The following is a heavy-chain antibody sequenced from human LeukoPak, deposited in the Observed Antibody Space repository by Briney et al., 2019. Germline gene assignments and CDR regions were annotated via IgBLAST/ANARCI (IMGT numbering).Heavy chain of an antibody. Sequence: PGGSLRLSCAASGFPLRDYYMSWIRQAPGKGLEWVSYISTSGSSRYYADSVGGRFTISRDNTKNSIYLQMNNLRAEDSALYYCARAAYNWNWGQGTLVTVS. CDR1: GFPLRDYY. CDR3: ARAAYNWN. CDR2: ISTSGSSR. J-gene: IGHJ4*02. D-gene: IGHD1-1*01. V-gene: IGHV3-11*01.